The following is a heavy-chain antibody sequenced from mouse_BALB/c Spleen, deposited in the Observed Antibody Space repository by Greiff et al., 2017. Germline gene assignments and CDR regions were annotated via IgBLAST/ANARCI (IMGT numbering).Heavy chain of an antibody. Sequence: VQLQQSGAELVKPGASVKLSCTASGFNIKDTYMHWVKQRPEQGLEWIGRIDPANGNTKYDPKFQGKATITADTSSNTAYLQLSSLTSEDTAVYYCARGYYGYRYFDVWGAGTTVTVSS. CDR1: GFNIKDTY. D-gene: IGHD1-1*01. V-gene: IGHV14-3*02. J-gene: IGHJ1*01. CDR3: ARGYYGYRYFDV. CDR2: IDPANGNT.